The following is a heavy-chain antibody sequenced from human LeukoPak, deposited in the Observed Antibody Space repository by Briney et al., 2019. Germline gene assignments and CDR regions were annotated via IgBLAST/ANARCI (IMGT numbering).Heavy chain of an antibody. CDR1: GGSFSGYY. CDR3: ARASVIMTTVTNWFDP. Sequence: PSETLSLTCAVYGGSFSGYYWSWIRQPPGKGLEWIGEINHSGSTNYNPSLKSRVPISVDTSKNQFSLKLSSVTAADTAVYYCARASVIMTTVTNWFDPWGQGTLVTVSS. V-gene: IGHV4-34*01. J-gene: IGHJ5*02. CDR2: INHSGST. D-gene: IGHD4-17*01.